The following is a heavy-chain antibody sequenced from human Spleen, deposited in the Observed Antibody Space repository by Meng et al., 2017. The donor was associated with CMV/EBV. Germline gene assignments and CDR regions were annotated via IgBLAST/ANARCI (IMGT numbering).Heavy chain of an antibody. V-gene: IGHV3-23*01. Sequence: GGSLRLSCAASGFTFSSYGMYWVRQAPGKGPEWVSAISTGATTYYADNVKGRFTISRDDSRSTQYLQMNSLRAEDTAIYYCATGSYYDTSASARALDYWGQGSLVTVSS. CDR1: GFTFSSYG. CDR3: ATGSYYDTSASARALDY. CDR2: ISTGATT. D-gene: IGHD3-16*01. J-gene: IGHJ4*02.